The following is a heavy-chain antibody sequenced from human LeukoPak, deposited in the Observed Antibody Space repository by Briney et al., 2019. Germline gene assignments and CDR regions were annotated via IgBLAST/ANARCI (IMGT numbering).Heavy chain of an antibody. Sequence: SETLSLTCAVYGGSFSGYYWSWIRQPPGKGLEWIGEINHSGSTNYNPSLKSRVTISVDTSKNQFSLKLTSVAAADTAVYYCARQVKKSSGWYFDFWGQGTLVTVSS. CDR1: GGSFSGYY. D-gene: IGHD6-19*01. CDR3: ARQVKKSSGWYFDF. V-gene: IGHV4-34*01. CDR2: INHSGST. J-gene: IGHJ4*02.